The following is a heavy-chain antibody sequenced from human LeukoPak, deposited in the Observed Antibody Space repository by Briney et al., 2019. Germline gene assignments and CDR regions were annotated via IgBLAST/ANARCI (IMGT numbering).Heavy chain of an antibody. J-gene: IGHJ6*03. V-gene: IGHV1-24*01. CDR1: GYTLTELS. CDR2: FDPEDGET. D-gene: IGHD3-9*01. Sequence: GASVKVSCKVSGYTLTELSMHWVRQAPGKGLEWMGGFDPEDGETIYAQKFQGRVTMTEDTSTDTAYMELSSLRSEDTAVYYCATVDWGFNYYYMDVWGKGTTVTVSS. CDR3: ATVDWGFNYYYMDV.